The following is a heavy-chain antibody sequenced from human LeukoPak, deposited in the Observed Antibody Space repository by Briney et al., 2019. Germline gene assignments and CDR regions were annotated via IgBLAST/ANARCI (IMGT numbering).Heavy chain of an antibody. V-gene: IGHV1-2*02. CDR1: GYTFTDYY. D-gene: IGHD5-18*01. CDR2: INPNSRGT. Sequence: ASVKVSCKASGYTFTDYYMHWVRQAPGQGLEWMGWINPNSRGTDSAQKFQGKFSMTRDTSISTAYMELSRLRSDDTAVYYCARRAREYSHDAFDIWGQGTMVTVSS. J-gene: IGHJ3*02. CDR3: ARRAREYSHDAFDI.